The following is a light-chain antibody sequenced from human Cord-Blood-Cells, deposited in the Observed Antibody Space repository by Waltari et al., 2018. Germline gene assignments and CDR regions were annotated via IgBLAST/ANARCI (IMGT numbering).Light chain of an antibody. CDR1: SSYLGSNT. V-gene: IGLV1-44*01. Sequence: QSVLSQPPSASGTPAQRVTISCSGSSSYLGSNTVTWYQQLPGTAPKPLIYSNNQRPSGVPDRFSGSKSGTSASLAISGLQSEDEADYYCAAWDDSLNGWVFGGGTKLTVL. CDR2: SNN. J-gene: IGLJ3*02. CDR3: AAWDDSLNGWV.